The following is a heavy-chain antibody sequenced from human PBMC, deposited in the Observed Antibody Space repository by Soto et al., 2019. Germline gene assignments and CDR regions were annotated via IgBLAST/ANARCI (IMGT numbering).Heavy chain of an antibody. D-gene: IGHD2-2*02. Sequence: PSQTLSLTCAISGDSVSSNSAAWNWIRQSPSRGLEWLGRTYYRSKWYNDYAVSVKSRITINPDTSKNQFSLQLNSVTPEDTAVYYCARDDIVVVPAAIRPNGMDVWGQGTTVTVSS. CDR2: TYYRSKWYN. CDR1: GDSVSSNSAA. J-gene: IGHJ6*02. CDR3: ARDDIVVVPAAIRPNGMDV. V-gene: IGHV6-1*01.